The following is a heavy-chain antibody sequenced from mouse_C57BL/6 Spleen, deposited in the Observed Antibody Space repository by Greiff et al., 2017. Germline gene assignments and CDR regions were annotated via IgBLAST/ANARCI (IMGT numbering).Heavy chain of an antibody. D-gene: IGHD4-1*01. CDR3: ARQEGLGGPYFDY. CDR2: ISGGGGNT. CDR1: GFTFSRYT. Sequence: EVMLVESGGGLVKPGGSLKLSCAASGFTFSRYTMSWVRQTPEKRLEWVATISGGGGNTYYPDSVKGRFTISRDNAKNTLYLQMSSLRSEDTALYYCARQEGLGGPYFDYWGQGTTLTVSS. V-gene: IGHV5-9*01. J-gene: IGHJ2*01.